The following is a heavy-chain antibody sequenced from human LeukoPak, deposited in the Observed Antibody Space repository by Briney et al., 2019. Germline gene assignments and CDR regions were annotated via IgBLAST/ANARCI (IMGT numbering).Heavy chain of an antibody. CDR2: IIPIFGTA. V-gene: IGHV1-69*13. Sequence: SVKVSCKASGGTFSSYAISWVRQAPGQGLERMGGIIPIFGTANYAQKFQGRVTITADESTSTAYMELSSLRSEDTAVYYCARVLGAYCGGDCYSRWFDPWGQGTLVTVSS. J-gene: IGHJ5*02. D-gene: IGHD2-21*02. CDR3: ARVLGAYCGGDCYSRWFDP. CDR1: GGTFSSYA.